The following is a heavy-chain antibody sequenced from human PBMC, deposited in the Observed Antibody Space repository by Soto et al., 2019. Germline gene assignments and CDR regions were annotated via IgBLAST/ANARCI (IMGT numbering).Heavy chain of an antibody. CDR3: VKVLARWVGVCRYNSGS. D-gene: IGHD1-1*01. CDR1: GFTFSNSW. V-gene: IGHV3-74*01. Sequence: PGGSLRLSCAASGFTFSNSWMHWVRQVSGKGLEWVSRINADGTSTSYADSVKGRFTISRDNAKNTLYLHVNSLRAEDTAVYYCVKVLARWVGVCRYNSGSWGQGALVAVSS. J-gene: IGHJ5*02. CDR2: INADGTST.